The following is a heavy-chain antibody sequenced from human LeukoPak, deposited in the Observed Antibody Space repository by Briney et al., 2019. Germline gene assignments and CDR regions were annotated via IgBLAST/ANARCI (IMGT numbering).Heavy chain of an antibody. D-gene: IGHD6-19*01. V-gene: IGHV3-30-3*01. CDR2: ILYDGSDK. Sequence: GGSLRLSCAASGFTFSSYVMQWVRQAPGKGLDWVAAILYDGSDKYHAESVKGRFTISRDNAKNSLYLQMNSLRAEDTAVYYCARVSSGRVYYFDYWGQGTLVTVSS. CDR1: GFTFSSYV. J-gene: IGHJ4*02. CDR3: ARVSSGRVYYFDY.